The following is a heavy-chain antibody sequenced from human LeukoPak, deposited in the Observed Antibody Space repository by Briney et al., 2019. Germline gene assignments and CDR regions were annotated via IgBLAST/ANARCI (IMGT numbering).Heavy chain of an antibody. CDR3: VKDMIWKELAAAGPFDY. CDR1: GFRFDDYA. Sequence: GGSLRLSCAASGFRFDDYAMHWVRQAPGQGLEWVSGISWNSGSRAYADSVRGRFTISRDNAKNSLYLQMNSLRAEDMALYYCVKDMIWKELAAAGPFDYWGQGTLVTVSS. J-gene: IGHJ4*02. V-gene: IGHV3-9*03. CDR2: ISWNSGSR. D-gene: IGHD6-13*01.